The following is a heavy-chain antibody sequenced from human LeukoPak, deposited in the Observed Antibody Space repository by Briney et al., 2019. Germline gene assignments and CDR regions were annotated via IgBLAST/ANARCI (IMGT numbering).Heavy chain of an antibody. CDR3: ARKTPGTSVDV. D-gene: IGHD3-10*01. CDR2: ITNTGST. J-gene: IGHJ6*02. Sequence: SETLSLTCTVSGGSISNSGHYWVWIRQPPGKGLEWIGTITNTGSTYSNPSLKSRVTISIDASKTQISLKLTSVTAADTAVFYCARKTPGTSVDVWGQGTPVTVSS. CDR1: GGSISNSGHY. V-gene: IGHV4-39*01.